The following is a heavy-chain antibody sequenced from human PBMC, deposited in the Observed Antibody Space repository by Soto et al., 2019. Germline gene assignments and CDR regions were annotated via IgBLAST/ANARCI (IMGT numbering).Heavy chain of an antibody. CDR3: ARGPSEYIWGSYLRYCDS. CDR1: GFTFSSFD. V-gene: IGHV3-23*01. J-gene: IGHJ4*02. D-gene: IGHD3-16*02. CDR2: ISGSSGHT. Sequence: EVQLLESGGGLVQPGGSLRPSCAASGFTFSSFDMNWVRQAPGKGLEWVSAISGSSGHTYYADSVKGRFIISRDNSKNTLYLQMDSLSADDTAVYYCARGPSEYIWGSYLRYCDSWGQGSLVTVSS.